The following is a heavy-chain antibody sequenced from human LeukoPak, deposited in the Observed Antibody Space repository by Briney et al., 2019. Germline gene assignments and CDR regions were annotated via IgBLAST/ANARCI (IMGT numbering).Heavy chain of an antibody. D-gene: IGHD2-8*01. CDR2: FYFSGSS. Sequence: PSETLSLTCSVSSVSINGYYWSWIRESAGKGLEWLGRFYFSGSSDYNPSLKSRVSMSIDTSQNHFYLRLTSVTAADTGVYFCAREVNEKHDAFDMWGQGTMVAVSS. J-gene: IGHJ3*02. V-gene: IGHV4-4*07. CDR3: AREVNEKHDAFDM. CDR1: SVSINGYY.